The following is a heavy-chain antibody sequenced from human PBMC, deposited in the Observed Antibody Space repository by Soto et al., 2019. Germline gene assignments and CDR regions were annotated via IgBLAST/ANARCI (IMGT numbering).Heavy chain of an antibody. D-gene: IGHD3-10*01. CDR1: GFTFSSYG. J-gene: IGHJ4*02. V-gene: IGHV1-18*01. Sequence: QVQLVQSGAEVKKPGASVKVSCKASGFTFSSYGFSWVRQAPGQGPEWMGWISAYNGNTNYAQRFQGRVTMTTDTSTSTAYMELRTLRSDDTAVYYCARDQDELWFGAAEFWGQGTLVTVSS. CDR2: ISAYNGNT. CDR3: ARDQDELWFGAAEF.